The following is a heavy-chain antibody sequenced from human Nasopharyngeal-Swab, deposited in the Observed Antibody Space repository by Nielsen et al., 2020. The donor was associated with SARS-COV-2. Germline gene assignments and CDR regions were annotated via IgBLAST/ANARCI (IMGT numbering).Heavy chain of an antibody. J-gene: IGHJ4*02. CDR2: IGDKDHNYAT. Sequence: GGSLRLSCAASGFIFSDYGLHWVRQASGKGLEWVGRIGDKDHNYATTYGASVQGRFTISRDDSMNTAFLQMDSLKTEDTALYYCTTDFYFDYWGQGTLVTVSS. V-gene: IGHV3-73*01. CDR3: TTDFYFDY. CDR1: GFIFSDYG.